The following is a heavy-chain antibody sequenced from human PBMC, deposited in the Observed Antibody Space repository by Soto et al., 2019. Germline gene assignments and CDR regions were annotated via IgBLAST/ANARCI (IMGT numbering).Heavy chain of an antibody. V-gene: IGHV4-59*01. CDR3: TTKKIAAAGKSPVAGATRSYYYGMDV. D-gene: IGHD6-13*01. CDR2: IYYSGST. J-gene: IGHJ6*02. CDR1: GGSISSYY. Sequence: SETLSLTCTVSGGSISSYYWSWIRQPPGKGLEWIGYIYYSGSTNYNPSLKSRVTISVDTSKNQFSLKLSSVTAADTAVYYCTTKKIAAAGKSPVAGATRSYYYGMDVWGQGTTVTVSS.